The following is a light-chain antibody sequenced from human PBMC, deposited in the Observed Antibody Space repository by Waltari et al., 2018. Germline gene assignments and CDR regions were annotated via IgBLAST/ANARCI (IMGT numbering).Light chain of an antibody. J-gene: IGKJ1*01. CDR1: QSISSY. V-gene: IGKV1-39*01. CDR3: QQSYSTPRT. CDR2: AAS. Sequence: DIQMTQSPSSLSASVGGRVTITCRTSQSISSYLNWYQQKLGKAPKLLIYAASSLQSGVPSRFSGSGSGTDFTLTISSLQPEDFATYYCQQSYSTPRTFGQGTKVEIK.